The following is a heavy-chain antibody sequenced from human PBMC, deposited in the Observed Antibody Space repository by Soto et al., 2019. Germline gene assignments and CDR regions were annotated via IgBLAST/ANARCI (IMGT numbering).Heavy chain of an antibody. CDR1: GLSFDDYA. Sequence: EVQLVESGGGLVQPGRSLRLSCAASGLSFDDYAMHWVRQVPGKGLEWVSGISWNGGSIGYADSVKGRFSISRDNAKNSLYLQMNSLRVEDTALYYGAKSMGGTGNGMGVWGQGTTVTVSS. V-gene: IGHV3-9*01. J-gene: IGHJ6*02. D-gene: IGHD2-8*02. CDR2: ISWNGGSI. CDR3: AKSMGGTGNGMGV.